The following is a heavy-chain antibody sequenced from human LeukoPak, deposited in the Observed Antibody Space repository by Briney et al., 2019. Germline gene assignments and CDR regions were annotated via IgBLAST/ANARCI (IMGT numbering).Heavy chain of an antibody. D-gene: IGHD4-17*01. CDR1: GGSISSSSSY. CDR2: IYYSGLT. J-gene: IGHJ4*02. CDR3: ASGTFDDYGDYDRGDFFDH. Sequence: SETLSLTCTVSGGSISSSSSYCGWVRQPPGKGPEWIASIYYSGLTYDNPSLKSRVSISVDPPKNHFSLKASSVTAADTAVYYCASGTFDDYGDYDRGDFFDHWGQGTLVTVSS. V-gene: IGHV4-39*02.